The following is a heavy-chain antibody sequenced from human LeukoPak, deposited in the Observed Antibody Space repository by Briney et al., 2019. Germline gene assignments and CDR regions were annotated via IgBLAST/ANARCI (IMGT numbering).Heavy chain of an antibody. D-gene: IGHD3-22*01. CDR1: GFTFSSYW. Sequence: GGSLRLSCAASGFTFSSYWMSWVRQAPGKGLEWVANIKQDGSEKYYVDSVKGRFTISRDNAKNSLYLQMNSLRAEDTAVYYCARGYYYDSSGYYYESVYWGQGTLVTVSS. CDR3: ARGYYYDSSGYYYESVY. V-gene: IGHV3-7*01. J-gene: IGHJ4*02. CDR2: IKQDGSEK.